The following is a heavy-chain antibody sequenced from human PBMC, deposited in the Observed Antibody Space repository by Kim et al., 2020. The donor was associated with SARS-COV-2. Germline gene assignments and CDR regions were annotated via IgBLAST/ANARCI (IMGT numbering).Heavy chain of an antibody. J-gene: IGHJ6*02. CDR2: INHSGST. CDR3: ARVPRGWSGYYLVSGRDPYYYGMDV. Sequence: SETLSLTCAVYGGSFSGYYWSWIRQPPGKGLEWIGEINHSGSTNYNPSLKSRVTISVDTSKNQFSLKLSSVTAADTAVYYCARVPRGWSGYYLVSGRDPYYYGMDVWGQGTTVTVSS. V-gene: IGHV4-34*01. CDR1: GGSFSGYY. D-gene: IGHD3-3*01.